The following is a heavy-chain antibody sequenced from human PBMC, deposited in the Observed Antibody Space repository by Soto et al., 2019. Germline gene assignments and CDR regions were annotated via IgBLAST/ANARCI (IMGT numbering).Heavy chain of an antibody. CDR1: GGSISSYY. Sequence: TSETLSLTCTVSGGSISSYYWSWIRQPPGKGLEWIGYIYYSGSTNYNPSLKSRVTISVDTSKNQFSLKLSPVTAADTAVYYCPRYSSGWYIYWGQGTLVTVSS. CDR3: PRYSSGWYIY. D-gene: IGHD6-19*01. V-gene: IGHV4-59*01. J-gene: IGHJ4*02. CDR2: IYYSGST.